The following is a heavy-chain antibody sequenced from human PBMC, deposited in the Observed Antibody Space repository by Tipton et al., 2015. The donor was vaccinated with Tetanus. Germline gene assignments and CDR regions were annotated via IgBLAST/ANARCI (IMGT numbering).Heavy chain of an antibody. Sequence: QSGPEVKKPGEPLKISCKGSGYSFSNYWIAWVRQKPGRGLESMGVIYPGDSHTKYRPSFQGQVIISVDRSTNTAFLQWTTLRATDTAMYYCARALVYDDAFDFWGQGTMVSVSS. V-gene: IGHV5-51*01. J-gene: IGHJ3*01. CDR1: GYSFSNYW. CDR3: ARALVYDDAFDF. D-gene: IGHD5/OR15-5a*01. CDR2: IYPGDSHT.